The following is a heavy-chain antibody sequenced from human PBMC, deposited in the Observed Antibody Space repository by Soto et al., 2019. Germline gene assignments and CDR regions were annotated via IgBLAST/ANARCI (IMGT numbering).Heavy chain of an antibody. V-gene: IGHV5-51*01. Sequence: PGESLKISCKGFGYCFTSYWIGWARQMPGKGLEWMGIIYPGDSDTRYNPSFQGQVTIPVDKSTSTAYLQWNSLKTSDTAIYYFARPEIPTRSNDYDYPFDLWGQGTLVTVPS. J-gene: IGHJ5*02. CDR1: GYCFTSYW. D-gene: IGHD3-22*01. CDR2: IYPGDSDT. CDR3: ARPEIPTRSNDYDYPFDL.